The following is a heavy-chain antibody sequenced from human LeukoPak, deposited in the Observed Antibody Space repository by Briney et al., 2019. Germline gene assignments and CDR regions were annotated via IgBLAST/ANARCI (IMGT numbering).Heavy chain of an antibody. Sequence: GGSLRLSCAASGFTFSSYSMNWVRQAPGKGLEWVSSISTSSSYIYYADSVKGRFTISRDNAKNSLYLQMDSLRAEDAAVYYCARDPTLDYWGQGTLVTVSS. CDR3: ARDPTLDY. J-gene: IGHJ4*02. V-gene: IGHV3-21*01. CDR2: ISTSSSYI. CDR1: GFTFSSYS.